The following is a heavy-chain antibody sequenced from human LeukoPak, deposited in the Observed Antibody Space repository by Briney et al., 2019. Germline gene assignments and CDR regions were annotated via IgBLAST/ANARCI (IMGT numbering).Heavy chain of an antibody. D-gene: IGHD3-9*01. CDR2: INSDGSRT. CDR1: GFTFSSYW. V-gene: IGHV3-74*01. CDR3: ARDLDTYGILTGSDDY. Sequence: GGSLRLSCAASGFTFSSYWMHWVRQAPGKGLVWVSRINSDGSRTSYADSVKGRFTISRDNAKNTLYLQMNTPRAEDTAVYYCARDLDTYGILTGSDDYWGQGTLVTVSS. J-gene: IGHJ4*02.